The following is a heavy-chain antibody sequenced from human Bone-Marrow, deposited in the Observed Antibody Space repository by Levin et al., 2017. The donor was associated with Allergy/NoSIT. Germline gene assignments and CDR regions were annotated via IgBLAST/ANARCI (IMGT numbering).Heavy chain of an antibody. Sequence: GGSLRLSCAASGFTFSSYEMNWVRQAPGKGLEWISYISSSGTTKYYADSVKGRFTISSKNSLYLQMNSLRAEDTAIYYCARDKRSDGVTTDWCVHLWGRGTLVAVSS. D-gene: IGHD4-17*01. V-gene: IGHV3-48*03. J-gene: IGHJ2*01. CDR1: GFTFSSYE. CDR3: ARDKRSDGVTTDWCVHL. CDR2: ISSSGTTK.